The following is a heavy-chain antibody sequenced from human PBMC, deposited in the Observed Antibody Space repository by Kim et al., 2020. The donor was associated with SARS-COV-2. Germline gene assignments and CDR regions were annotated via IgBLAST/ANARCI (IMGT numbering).Heavy chain of an antibody. D-gene: IGHD3-22*01. CDR3: ARGRFYFDTTGYSFDC. CDR2: IYHSGSS. V-gene: IGHV4-38-2*02. CDR1: GYSISSGYY. Sequence: SETLSLTCTVSGYSISSGYYWGWIRQPPGKGLEWIGSIYHSGSSYYNPSLKSRVTISVDTSKNQFSLKLSSVTAADTAVYYCARGRFYFDTTGYSFDCWGQGTLVTVSS. J-gene: IGHJ4*02.